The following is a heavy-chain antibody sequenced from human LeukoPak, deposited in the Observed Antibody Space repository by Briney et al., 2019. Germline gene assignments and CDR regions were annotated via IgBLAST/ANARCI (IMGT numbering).Heavy chain of an antibody. V-gene: IGHV1-2*02. CDR2: INPNSGDT. CDR3: ARVLPRYSYGPAGYFDY. Sequence: ASVKVSCKTSEYTFTGYYMHWVRQAPGQGLEWMGWINPNSGDTNYAQKFQGRVTMTRDMSTSTVYMELSSLRSEDTAVYYCARVLPRYSYGPAGYFDYWGQGTLVTVSS. CDR1: EYTFTGYY. D-gene: IGHD5-18*01. J-gene: IGHJ4*02.